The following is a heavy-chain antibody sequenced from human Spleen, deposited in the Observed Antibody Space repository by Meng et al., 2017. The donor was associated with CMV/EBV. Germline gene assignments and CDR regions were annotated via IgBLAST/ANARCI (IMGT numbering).Heavy chain of an antibody. CDR2: VSGENGDT. V-gene: IGHV1-18*01. CDR1: GYNFGIYA. J-gene: IGHJ4*02. CDR3: ARAGAAATTNFDF. D-gene: IGHD4/OR15-4a*01. Sequence: CKASGYNFGIYAITWMRQAPGQGLEWVGWVSGENGDTNYGQKFQGRVTVTADTFTKTAYMEMRSLRSDDSAMYYCARAGAAATTNFDFWGQGTLVTVSS.